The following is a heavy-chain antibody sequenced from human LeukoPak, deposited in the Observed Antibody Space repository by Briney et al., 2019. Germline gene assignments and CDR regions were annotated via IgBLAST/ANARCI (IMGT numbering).Heavy chain of an antibody. D-gene: IGHD3-10*01. CDR1: GYTFTGYY. Sequence: GASVKVSCKASGYTFTGYYMHWVRQAPGQGLEWMGWINPNSGGTNYAQKFQGRVTMTRDASINTAYMELSRLRSDDTAVYYCAREAYDSGSFRTDYYYMDVWGKGTMVTISS. CDR3: AREAYDSGSFRTDYYYMDV. V-gene: IGHV1-2*02. J-gene: IGHJ6*03. CDR2: INPNSGGT.